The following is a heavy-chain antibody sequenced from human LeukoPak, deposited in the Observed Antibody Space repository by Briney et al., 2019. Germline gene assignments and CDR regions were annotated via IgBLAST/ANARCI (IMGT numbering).Heavy chain of an antibody. J-gene: IGHJ5*02. V-gene: IGHV4-59*01. CDR3: ARGAPRITIFGVVTLDWFDP. Sequence: PSETLSLTCTVSGGPISSYYWSWIRQPPGKGLEWIGYIYYSGSTNYNPSLKSRVTISVDTSKNQFSLKLSSVTAADTAVYYCARGAPRITIFGVVTLDWFDPWGQGTPVTVSS. CDR2: IYYSGST. D-gene: IGHD3-3*01. CDR1: GGPISSYY.